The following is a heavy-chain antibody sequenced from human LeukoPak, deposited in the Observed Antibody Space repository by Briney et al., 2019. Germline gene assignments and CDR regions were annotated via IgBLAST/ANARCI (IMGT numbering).Heavy chain of an antibody. CDR3: AKDFVVVPGNVNYFDY. J-gene: IGHJ4*02. V-gene: IGHV3-23*01. D-gene: IGHD2-21*02. CDR1: TLILSTYA. Sequence: GGSLRLSCSASTLILSTYAMSWVRQAPGKGLEWVSAISGSGDNTYYADSVKGRFTVSRDNSKNTLYVQMKSLRAEDTAVYYCAKDFVVVPGNVNYFDYWGQGTLVTVSS. CDR2: ISGSGDNT.